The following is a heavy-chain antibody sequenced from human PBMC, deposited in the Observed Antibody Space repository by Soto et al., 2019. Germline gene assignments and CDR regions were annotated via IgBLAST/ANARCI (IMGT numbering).Heavy chain of an antibody. J-gene: IGHJ4*02. CDR3: ARVAAANLDY. CDR2: IYYSGST. V-gene: IGHV4-31*03. Sequence: SETLSLTCTVSGGSISSGGYYWSWIRPHPGKGLEWIGYIYYSGSTYYNPSLKSRVTISVDTSKNQFSLKLSSVTAADTAVYYCARVAAANLDYWGQGTLVTVSS. D-gene: IGHD2-15*01. CDR1: GGSISSGGYY.